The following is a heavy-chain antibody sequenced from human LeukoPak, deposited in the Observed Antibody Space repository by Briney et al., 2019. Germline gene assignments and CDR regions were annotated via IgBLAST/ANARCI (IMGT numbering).Heavy chain of an antibody. Sequence: GGSLRLSCAASGFTFSTNGMHWVRQAPGRGLDWVAFISYDGTNKYYADSVKGRFTISRDNSKNTLYLQMNSLRPEDTAVYYCAKNPSGVDIAATEPWGQGTLVTVPS. CDR3: AKNPSGVDIAATEP. D-gene: IGHD6-13*01. J-gene: IGHJ5*02. CDR1: GFTFSTNG. V-gene: IGHV3-30*18. CDR2: ISYDGTNK.